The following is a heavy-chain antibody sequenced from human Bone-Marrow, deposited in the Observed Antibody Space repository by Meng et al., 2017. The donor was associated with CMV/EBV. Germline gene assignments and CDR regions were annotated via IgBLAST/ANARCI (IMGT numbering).Heavy chain of an antibody. Sequence: GESLKISCAVSGFIFSSYSMNWVRQAPGKGLEWVSSISSSSSYIYYADSKKGRFTISRENAKNTLYLQMNSLRAEDTAVYYCARDAGSDYCYYGMDVWGQGTTVTVSS. J-gene: IGHJ6*02. CDR3: ARDAGSDYCYYGMDV. V-gene: IGHV3-21*01. CDR1: GFIFSSYS. CDR2: ISSSSSYI.